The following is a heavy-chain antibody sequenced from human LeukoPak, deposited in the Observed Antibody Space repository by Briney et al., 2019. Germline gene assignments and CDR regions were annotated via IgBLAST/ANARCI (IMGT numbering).Heavy chain of an antibody. D-gene: IGHD2-21*02. J-gene: IGHJ3*02. V-gene: IGHV3-21*01. CDR2: ISSSSSYI. CDR3: ARDIVGIYCGGDCSPAFDI. Sequence: GGSLRLSCAAAGFTFSSYSMNWVRQAPGKGLEWVSSISSSSSYIYYADSVKGRFTISRDNAKNSLYLQMNSLRAEDTAVYYCARDIVGIYCGGDCSPAFDIWGQGTMVTVSS. CDR1: GFTFSSYS.